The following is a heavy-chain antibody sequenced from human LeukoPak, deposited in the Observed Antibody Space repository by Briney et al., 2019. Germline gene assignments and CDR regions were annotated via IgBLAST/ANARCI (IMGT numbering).Heavy chain of an antibody. V-gene: IGHV1-18*01. CDR1: GYTFTSYG. Sequence: PGASVKVSCKASGYTFTSYGISWVRQAPGQGLEWMGWISAYNGNTNYAQKFQGRVTMTRDTSTSTVYMELSSLRSEDTAVYYCARVNGIAAAGTSFFDYWGQGTLVTVSS. CDR3: ARVNGIAAAGTSFFDY. CDR2: ISAYNGNT. D-gene: IGHD6-13*01. J-gene: IGHJ4*02.